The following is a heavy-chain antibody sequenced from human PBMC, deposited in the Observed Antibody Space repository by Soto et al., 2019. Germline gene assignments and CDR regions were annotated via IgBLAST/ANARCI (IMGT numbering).Heavy chain of an antibody. J-gene: IGHJ4*02. CDR2: ISAYNGNT. V-gene: IGHV1-18*01. CDR3: ARVYPATYYYDSSGFDY. CDR1: GYTFTSYG. D-gene: IGHD3-22*01. Sequence: ASVKVSCKASGYTFTSYGISWVRQAPGQGLEWMGWISAYNGNTNYAQKLQGRVTMTTDTSTSTAYMELRSLRSDDTAVYYCARVYPATYYYDSSGFDYWGQGTLVTVS.